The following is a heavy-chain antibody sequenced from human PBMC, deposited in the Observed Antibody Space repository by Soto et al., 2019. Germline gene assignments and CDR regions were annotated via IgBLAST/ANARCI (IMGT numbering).Heavy chain of an antibody. Sequence: EVQLVESGGGLVKPGRSLRLSCAASGFTFNTYTMKWVRQAPGKGLEWVSSISSRSIYIYYADSVTGRFTISRDDARNSLYLQMNSLRAEDTAVYYCAREEVSRPNTYHGLDVWGQGTTVTVSS. V-gene: IGHV3-21*01. CDR1: GFTFNTYT. J-gene: IGHJ6*02. CDR2: ISSRSIYI. CDR3: AREEVSRPNTYHGLDV.